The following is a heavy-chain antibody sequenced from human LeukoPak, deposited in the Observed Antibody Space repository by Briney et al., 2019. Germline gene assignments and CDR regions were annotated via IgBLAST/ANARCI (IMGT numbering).Heavy chain of an antibody. J-gene: IGHJ4*02. CDR1: GFTFSSYW. Sequence: GGSLRLSCAASGFTFSSYWMSWVRQAPGKGLEGVANIKQDGSEKYYVDSVKGRFTISRDNAKNSLYLQMNSLRAEDTAVYYCARSAGNRIAAAGYWGQGTLVTVSS. CDR3: ARSAGNRIAAAGY. CDR2: IKQDGSEK. D-gene: IGHD6-13*01. V-gene: IGHV3-7*01.